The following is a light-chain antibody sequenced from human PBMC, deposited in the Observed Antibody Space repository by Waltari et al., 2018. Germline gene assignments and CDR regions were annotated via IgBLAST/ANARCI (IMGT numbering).Light chain of an antibody. V-gene: IGKV1-5*03. J-gene: IGKJ4*01. CDR3: QQCNSYLLT. CDR2: EAS. CDR1: QSIGSS. Sequence: IQMTQSPSTLSASVGDRVTITCRASQSIGSSLAWYQQKPGKAPKVVTYEASSLESGVPSRFSGSGSGTEFTLTISSLQPDDFATYYCQQCNSYLLTFGGGTKVEIK.